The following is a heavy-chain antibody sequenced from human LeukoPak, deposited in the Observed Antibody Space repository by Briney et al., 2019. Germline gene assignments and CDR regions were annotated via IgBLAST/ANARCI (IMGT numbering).Heavy chain of an antibody. CDR1: GFSFSSYW. V-gene: IGHV3-7*03. Sequence: GGSLRLSCAASGFSFSSYWMSWVRQAPGKGLEWVANIKQDGSEKYYVDSVKGRFTISRDNAKNSLYLQMNSLRAEDTALYYCAKGDQYSSSWYPFDYWGQGTLVTVSS. CDR2: IKQDGSEK. J-gene: IGHJ4*02. CDR3: AKGDQYSSSWYPFDY. D-gene: IGHD6-13*01.